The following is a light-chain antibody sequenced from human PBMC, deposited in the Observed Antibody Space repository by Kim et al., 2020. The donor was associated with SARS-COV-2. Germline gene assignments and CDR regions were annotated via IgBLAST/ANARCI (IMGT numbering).Light chain of an antibody. CDR3: QQYGTYSRN. V-gene: IGKV1-5*03. Sequence: DIQMTQSPSTLSASVGDRITITCRASQTISDWLAWYQQKPGKAPKLLIHKASSLESGVPSRFSGSGSGTEFTLTISSLQPDDSASYYCQQYGTYSRNFGQGTKLEI. CDR2: KAS. J-gene: IGKJ2*01. CDR1: QTISDW.